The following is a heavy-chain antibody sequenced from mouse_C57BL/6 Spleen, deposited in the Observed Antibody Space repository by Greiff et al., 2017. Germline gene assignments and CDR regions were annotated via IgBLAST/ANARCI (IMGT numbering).Heavy chain of an antibody. J-gene: IGHJ4*01. CDR1: GYTFTSYW. Sequence: QVQLQQPGAELVQPGASVKMSCTSSGYTFTSYWITWVKLRPGPGLEWIGDIYPGSGSTNYNEKFKSKATLTVDTSSSTAYMQLSSLTSEDSAVYDCASGGFHGAMDYWGQGTSVTVSS. V-gene: IGHV1-55*01. D-gene: IGHD3-1*01. CDR2: IYPGSGST. CDR3: ASGGFHGAMDY.